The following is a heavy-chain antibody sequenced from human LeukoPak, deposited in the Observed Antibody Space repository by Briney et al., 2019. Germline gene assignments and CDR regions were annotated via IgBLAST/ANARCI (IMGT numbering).Heavy chain of an antibody. CDR1: GFTFSSYW. D-gene: IGHD2-21*02. CDR2: INSDGSST. CDR3: ARGLPIVVVTANAFDI. Sequence: PGGSLRLSCAASGFTFSSYWMHWVRHAPGKGLVWVSRINSDGSSTSYADSVKGRFTISRDNAKNTLYLQMNRLRAEDTAVYYCARGLPIVVVTANAFDIWGQGTMVTVSS. J-gene: IGHJ3*02. V-gene: IGHV3-74*01.